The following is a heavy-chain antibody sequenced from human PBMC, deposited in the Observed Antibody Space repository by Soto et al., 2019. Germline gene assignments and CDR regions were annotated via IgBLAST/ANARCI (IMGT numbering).Heavy chain of an antibody. J-gene: IGHJ6*02. CDR2: INHSGST. Sequence: QVQLQQWGAGLLKPSETLSLTCAVYGGSFSGYYWSWIRQPPGKGLEWIGEINHSGSTNYNPSLKSRVTISVDTSKNQFSLKLSSVIAADTAVYYCARGGPYRSLDVWGQGTTVTVSS. V-gene: IGHV4-34*01. CDR3: ARGGPYRSLDV. D-gene: IGHD3-16*01. CDR1: GGSFSGYY.